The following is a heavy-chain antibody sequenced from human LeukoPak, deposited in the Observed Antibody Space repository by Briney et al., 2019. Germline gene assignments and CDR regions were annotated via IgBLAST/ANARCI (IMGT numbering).Heavy chain of an antibody. D-gene: IGHD6-13*01. V-gene: IGHV3-48*04. Sequence: GGSLRLSCAASGFTFSSYAMNWVRQAPGKGLEWVSYISSGSSTIHYADSVWGRFTISRDNAHNSLYLQMNSLRVEDTAVYYCATSYTSSWSSFDYWGQGTLVTVSS. J-gene: IGHJ4*02. CDR3: ATSYTSSWSSFDY. CDR2: ISSGSSTI. CDR1: GFTFSSYA.